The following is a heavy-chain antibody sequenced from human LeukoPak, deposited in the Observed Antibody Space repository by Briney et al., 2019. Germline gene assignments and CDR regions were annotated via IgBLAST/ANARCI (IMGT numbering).Heavy chain of an antibody. CDR3: ARGYCTSSSCYNDY. Sequence: GGSLRLSCAASGFTFSSHWMHWVRQAPGKGLMWVSHINGVGTQTTYADTVKGRFTISRDNSKNTLYLQMNSLRAEDTAVYSCARGYCTSSSCYNDYWGQGTLVTVSS. J-gene: IGHJ4*02. D-gene: IGHD2-2*02. V-gene: IGHV3-74*01. CDR1: GFTFSSHW. CDR2: INGVGTQT.